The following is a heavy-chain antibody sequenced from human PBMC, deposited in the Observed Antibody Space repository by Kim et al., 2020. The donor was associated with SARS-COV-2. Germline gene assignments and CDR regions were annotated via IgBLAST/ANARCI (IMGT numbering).Heavy chain of an antibody. D-gene: IGHD3-9*01. J-gene: IGHJ6*02. V-gene: IGHV5-10-1*01. CDR3: ARRPYDILTGAMDV. Sequence: SPSFQSHVTISADKSISTAYLQWSSLKASDTAMYYCARRPYDILTGAMDVWGQGTTVTVSS.